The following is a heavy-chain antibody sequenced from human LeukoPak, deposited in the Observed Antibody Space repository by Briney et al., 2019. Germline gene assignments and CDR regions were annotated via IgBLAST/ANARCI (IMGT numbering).Heavy chain of an antibody. Sequence: SEALSLTCTVSGGSVSSYFWSWIRQPPGKGLEWIGYIYNNGNNNYNPSLKSRISISVDTSKNQISLKLSSVTAADTALYYCARYSWSASTPGSWFDPWGQGTLVTVSS. D-gene: IGHD2-15*01. CDR2: IYNNGNN. CDR3: ARYSWSASTPGSWFDP. J-gene: IGHJ5*02. CDR1: GGSVSSYF. V-gene: IGHV4-59*08.